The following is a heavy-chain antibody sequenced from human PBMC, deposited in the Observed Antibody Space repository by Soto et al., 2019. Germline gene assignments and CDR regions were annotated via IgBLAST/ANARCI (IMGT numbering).Heavy chain of an antibody. CDR2: IYWDDDK. Sequence: GWIRQPPGKALEWLALIYWDDDKRYSPSLKSRLTITKDTSKNQVVLTMTNMDPVDTATYYCAHLTTGGFYLDYWGQGTLVTVSS. J-gene: IGHJ4*02. D-gene: IGHD4-17*01. CDR3: AHLTTGGFYLDY. V-gene: IGHV2-5*02.